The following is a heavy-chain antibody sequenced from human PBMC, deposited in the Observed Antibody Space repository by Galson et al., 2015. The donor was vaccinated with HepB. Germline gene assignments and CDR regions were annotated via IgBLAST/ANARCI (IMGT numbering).Heavy chain of an antibody. CDR3: AGTGYSSSWYGSGWFDP. D-gene: IGHD6-13*01. V-gene: IGHV3-30*04. CDR1: GFTFSSYA. CDR2: ISYDGSNK. J-gene: IGHJ5*02. Sequence: SLRLSCAASGFTFSSYAMHWVRQAPGKGLEWVAVISYDGSNKYYADSEKGRFTISRDNSKNTLYLQMNSLRAEDTAVYYCAGTGYSSSWYGSGWFDPWGQGTLVTVSS.